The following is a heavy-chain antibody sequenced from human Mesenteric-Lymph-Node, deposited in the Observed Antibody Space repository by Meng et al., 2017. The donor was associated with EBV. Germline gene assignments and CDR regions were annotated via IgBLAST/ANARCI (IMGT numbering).Heavy chain of an antibody. CDR1: GGSLSSSSYY. J-gene: IGHJ4*02. V-gene: IGHV4-39*01. CDR2: IYYSGNT. CDR3: ARLYDNYVDY. Sequence: LPLEESGPGMVKPSETLSLTGSVSGGSLSSSSYYWAWIRQPPGKGLEWIGTIYYSGNTFYNPSLESRITISVDTSTNQFSLNLRSVSAPDTAVYYCARLYDNYVDYWGRGSLVTVSS. D-gene: IGHD3-9*01.